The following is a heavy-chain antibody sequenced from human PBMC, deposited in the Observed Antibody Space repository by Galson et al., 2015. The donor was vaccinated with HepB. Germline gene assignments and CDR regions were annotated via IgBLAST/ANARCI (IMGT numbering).Heavy chain of an antibody. CDR2: IYHSGNT. V-gene: IGHV4-38-2*02. Sequence: ETLSLTCTVSGYSISSGYYWGWIRQPPGKGLEWIGSIYHSGNTYYNPSLKSRVTISVDTSKNQYSLKLSSVTAADTAVYYCASTQYDRSGYYRILIWYFDLWGRGTLVTVSS. CDR3: ASTQYDRSGYYRILIWYFDL. D-gene: IGHD3-22*01. CDR1: GYSISSGYY. J-gene: IGHJ2*01.